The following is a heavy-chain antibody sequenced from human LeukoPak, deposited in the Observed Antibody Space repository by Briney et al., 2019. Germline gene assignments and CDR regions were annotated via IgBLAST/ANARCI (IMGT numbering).Heavy chain of an antibody. CDR2: ISYDGSNK. CDR1: GFTFSSYG. CDR3: ARDHGGSYFLNY. D-gene: IGHD1-26*01. V-gene: IGHV3-30*03. Sequence: PGGSLRLSCAASGFTFSSYGMHWVRQAPGKGLEWVAVISYDGSNKYYADSVKGRFTISRDNSKNTLYLQMSSLRAEDTAVYYCARDHGGSYFLNYWGRGTLVTVSS. J-gene: IGHJ4*02.